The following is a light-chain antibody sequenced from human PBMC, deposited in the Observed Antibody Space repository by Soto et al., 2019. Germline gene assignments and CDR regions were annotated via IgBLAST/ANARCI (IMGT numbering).Light chain of an antibody. V-gene: IGLV2-8*01. Sequence: QSALTQPPSASGSPGQLVTISCTGTNSDIGGYNYVSWYQQHPGKAPKLIIYEVSQRPSGVPDRFSGSKSGNTASLTVSGLQAEDEADYYCSSYAGNNNVLFGGGTKLTVL. CDR1: NSDIGGYNY. J-gene: IGLJ2*01. CDR3: SSYAGNNNVL. CDR2: EVS.